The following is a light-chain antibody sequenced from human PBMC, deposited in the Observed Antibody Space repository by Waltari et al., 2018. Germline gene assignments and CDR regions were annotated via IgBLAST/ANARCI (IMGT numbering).Light chain of an antibody. Sequence: QSVLTQPPSASGTPGPSVTISCSGSISNIGTHYVSCYQQLPGPAPKLLTYLTHQRPSGVPDRFSASKSGTSASLAISGLRFEDEADYYCATRDEGPTVVFGGGTKLTVL. V-gene: IGLV1-47*01. CDR3: ATRDEGPTVV. CDR2: LTH. J-gene: IGLJ2*01. CDR1: ISNIGTHY.